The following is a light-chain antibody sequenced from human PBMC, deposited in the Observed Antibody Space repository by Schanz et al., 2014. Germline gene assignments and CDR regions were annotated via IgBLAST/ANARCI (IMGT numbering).Light chain of an antibody. CDR2: GNI. Sequence: QSVLTQPPSVSAAPGQKVTISCSGSSSNIGNNYVSWYQQLPGTAPKLLIYGNINRPSGVPDRFSGSKSGTSASLAITGLQAEDEADYYCSSYTGSSPYVFGTGTKLTVL. J-gene: IGLJ1*01. CDR3: SSYTGSSPYV. V-gene: IGLV1-40*01. CDR1: SSNIGNNY.